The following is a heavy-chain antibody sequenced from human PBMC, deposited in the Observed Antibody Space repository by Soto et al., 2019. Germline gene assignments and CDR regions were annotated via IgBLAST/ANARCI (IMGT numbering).Heavy chain of an antibody. J-gene: IGHJ4*02. CDR3: ARGNVNGDYFDY. V-gene: IGHV4-34*01. CDR1: GGSFSGYY. Sequence: SETLSLTCAVYGGSFSGYYWSWIRQPPGKGLEWIGEINHSGSTNYNPSLKSRVTVSVDTSKNQFSLKLSSVTAADTAVYYCARGNVNGDYFDYWGQGTLVTVSS. CDR2: INHSGST. D-gene: IGHD4-17*01.